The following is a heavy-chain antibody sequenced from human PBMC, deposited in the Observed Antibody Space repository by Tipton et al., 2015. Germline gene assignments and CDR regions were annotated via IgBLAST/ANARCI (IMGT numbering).Heavy chain of an antibody. V-gene: IGHV5-51*01. CDR1: GYSFSSYW. CDR3: ARRWREVHWVDP. Sequence: QLVQSGAEVKKPGESLKISCKGSGYSFSSYWIAWVRQMPGKGLEWMGMIYPGDSDTRYSPSFRGQVTISVDRSTSTVFLHWRSLRASDTAMYYCARRWREVHWVDPWGQGTLVTVSS. J-gene: IGHJ5*02. D-gene: IGHD2-15*01. CDR2: IYPGDSDT.